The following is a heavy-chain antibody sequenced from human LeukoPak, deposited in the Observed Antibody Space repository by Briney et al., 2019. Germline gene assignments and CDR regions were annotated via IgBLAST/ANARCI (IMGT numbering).Heavy chain of an antibody. CDR2: INPNSGGT. D-gene: IGHD3-9*01. J-gene: IGHJ5*02. CDR1: GYTFTGYY. Sequence: GASVKVSCKASGYTFTGYYMHWVRQAPGQGLEWMGWINPNSGGTNYAQKFQGWVTMTRDTSISTAYMELSRLRSDDTAVYYCARDSGLGYFDWLPSGGWFDPWGQGTLVTVSS. V-gene: IGHV1-2*04. CDR3: ARDSGLGYFDWLPSGGWFDP.